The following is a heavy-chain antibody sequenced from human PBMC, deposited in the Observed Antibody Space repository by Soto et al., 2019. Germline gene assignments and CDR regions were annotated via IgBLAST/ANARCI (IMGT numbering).Heavy chain of an antibody. Sequence: EVQLVESGGGVARPGGSLRLSCAASGFTFDDYGMSWVRQAPGKGLEWVSGINWNGGSTGYADSVKGRFTISRDNAKNSLYLQMNSLRAEDTALYYCARDIVVVVAATPMYNWFDPWGQGTLVTVSS. CDR2: INWNGGST. D-gene: IGHD2-15*01. CDR1: GFTFDDYG. CDR3: ARDIVVVVAATPMYNWFDP. J-gene: IGHJ5*02. V-gene: IGHV3-20*04.